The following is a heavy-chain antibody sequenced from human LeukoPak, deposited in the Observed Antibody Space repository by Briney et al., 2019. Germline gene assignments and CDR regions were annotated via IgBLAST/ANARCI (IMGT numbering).Heavy chain of an antibody. J-gene: IGHJ4*02. CDR3: ARVPYYDFWSGYPYYFDY. D-gene: IGHD3-3*01. CDR2: IYPGDSDT. V-gene: IGHV5-51*01. Sequence: GESLKISCKGSGNSFTNYWIGWVGQMPGKGLEWMGIIYPGDSDTRYSPSYQGQVTISADKSISTAYLQWSSLKASDTAMYYFARVPYYDFWSGYPYYFDYWGQGTLVTVSS. CDR1: GNSFTNYW.